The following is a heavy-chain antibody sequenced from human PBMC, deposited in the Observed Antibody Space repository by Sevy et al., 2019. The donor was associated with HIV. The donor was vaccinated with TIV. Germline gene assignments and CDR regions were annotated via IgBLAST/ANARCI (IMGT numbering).Heavy chain of an antibody. V-gene: IGHV3-23*01. Sequence: GGSLRLSCTASGFTFNTYAMSWVRQAPGKGLEWVAAISGSGGSTYYADSGKGRFTISRDNSKDTLYLQMNSLRAEDTAVYYCAKETQGGYFDYWGQGTLVTVSS. D-gene: IGHD3-16*01. J-gene: IGHJ4*02. CDR3: AKETQGGYFDY. CDR2: ISGSGGST. CDR1: GFTFNTYA.